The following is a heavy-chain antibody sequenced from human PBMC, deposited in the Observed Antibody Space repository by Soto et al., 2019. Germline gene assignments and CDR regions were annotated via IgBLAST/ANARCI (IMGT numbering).Heavy chain of an antibody. CDR2: ISSSGDST. Sequence: GGSLRLSCAASGFIFSTYAMNWVRQTPGKGLEWVSAISSSGDSTYYAESVRGRFTISRDNSINTLYLQMRSLRPEDTAVYYCAHPRGYGVFDAVDIWGQGTMVTVS. D-gene: IGHD4-17*01. CDR3: AHPRGYGVFDAVDI. CDR1: GFIFSTYA. J-gene: IGHJ3*02. V-gene: IGHV3-23*01.